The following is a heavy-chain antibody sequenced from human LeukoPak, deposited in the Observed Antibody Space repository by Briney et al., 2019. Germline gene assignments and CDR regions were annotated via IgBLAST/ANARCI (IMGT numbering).Heavy chain of an antibody. CDR3: ARVPPLSTVGYGMDV. V-gene: IGHV7-4-1*02. CDR2: INTNTGNP. D-gene: IGHD4-11*01. J-gene: IGHJ6*02. Sequence: GASVKVSCKAYGYTFTNYAMNWVRQAPGQGLEWMGWINTNTGNPTYAQGFTGGFVFSLDTSVSTAYLQISSLKAEDTAVYYCARVPPLSTVGYGMDVWGQGTTVTVSS. CDR1: GYTFTNYA.